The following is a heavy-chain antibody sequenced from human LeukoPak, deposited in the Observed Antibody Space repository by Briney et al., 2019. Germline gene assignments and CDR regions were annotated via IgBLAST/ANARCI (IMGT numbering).Heavy chain of an antibody. Sequence: GGSLRLSRAASGFTVSSNYMTWVRQAPGKGPEWVSVIYSGGNTYYADSVKGRFTISRDNSKNTLYLQMNSLRAEDTGVYYCARDEVATTLDYWGQGTLVTVSS. J-gene: IGHJ4*02. V-gene: IGHV3-66*02. D-gene: IGHD5-12*01. CDR3: ARDEVATTLDY. CDR1: GFTVSSNY. CDR2: IYSGGNT.